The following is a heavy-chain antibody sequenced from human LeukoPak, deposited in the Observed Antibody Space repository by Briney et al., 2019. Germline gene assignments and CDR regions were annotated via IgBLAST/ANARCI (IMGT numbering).Heavy chain of an antibody. D-gene: IGHD3-22*01. CDR1: GFTFSYYY. CDR3: ARWTYYYDSSGYYFDY. Sequence: GGSLRLSCAASGFTFSYYYMSWIRQAPGKGLEWVSYISSSGSTIYYADSVKGRFTISRDNAKNSLYLQMNSLRAEDTAVYYCARWTYYYDSSGYYFDYWGQGTLVTVSS. CDR2: ISSSGSTI. J-gene: IGHJ4*02. V-gene: IGHV3-11*04.